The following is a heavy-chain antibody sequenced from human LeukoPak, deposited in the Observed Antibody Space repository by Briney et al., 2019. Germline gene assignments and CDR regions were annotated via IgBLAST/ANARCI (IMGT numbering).Heavy chain of an antibody. CDR3: ARHMKKRYCSSTSCYNYYYMDV. CDR1: SYSISSGYY. J-gene: IGHJ6*03. CDR2: IYHSGST. D-gene: IGHD2-2*02. Sequence: PSETLSLTCALSSYSISSGYYWGWIRQPPGKGLEWIGSIYHSGSTYYNPTLKSRVTISVDTSKNQCSLKLSSVTAADTAVYYCARHMKKRYCSSTSCYNYYYMDVWGKGTTVTVSS. V-gene: IGHV4-38-2*01.